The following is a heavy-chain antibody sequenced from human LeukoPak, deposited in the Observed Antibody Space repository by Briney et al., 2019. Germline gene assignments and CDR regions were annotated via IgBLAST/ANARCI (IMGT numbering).Heavy chain of an antibody. CDR3: ARVSGWNYYDSSGYYRPIDY. J-gene: IGHJ4*02. D-gene: IGHD3-22*01. CDR1: GYTFTGYY. V-gene: IGHV1-2*02. CDR2: INPNSGGT. Sequence: ASVKVSCKASGYTFTGYYMHWVRQAPGQGLEWMGWINPNSGGTNYAQKFQGRVTMTRDTSISTAYMELSRLRSDDTAVYYCARVSGWNYYDSSGYYRPIDYRGQGTLVTVSS.